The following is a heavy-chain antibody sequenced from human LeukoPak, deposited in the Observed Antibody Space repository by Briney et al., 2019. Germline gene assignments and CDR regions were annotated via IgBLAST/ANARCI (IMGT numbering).Heavy chain of an antibody. CDR1: GFMFSSSG. D-gene: IGHD2-2*02. CDR3: AKDWGGRVVPAAISD. V-gene: IGHV3-30*02. J-gene: IGHJ4*02. Sequence: GGSLRLSCAASGFMFSSSGMHWVRQAPGKGLEWVAFIRYDGSNKYYADSVKGRFTISRDNSKNTVSLQMSSLRAEDTAVYYCAKDWGGRVVPAAISDWGQGTLVTVSS. CDR2: IRYDGSNK.